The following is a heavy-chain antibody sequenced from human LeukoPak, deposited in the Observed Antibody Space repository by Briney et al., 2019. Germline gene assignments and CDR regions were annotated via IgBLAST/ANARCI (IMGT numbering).Heavy chain of an antibody. CDR1: GFTFSSYS. CDR2: MSHNII. J-gene: IGHJ4*02. Sequence: GGSLRRSCAASGFTFSSYSMNWVRQAPGKGLEWISYMSHNIISYADSVKGRFTISRDDAKNSLYLQMNSLRDEDTAVYYCARDRDWAFDYWGQGTLVTVSS. D-gene: IGHD3-9*01. CDR3: ARDRDWAFDY. V-gene: IGHV3-48*02.